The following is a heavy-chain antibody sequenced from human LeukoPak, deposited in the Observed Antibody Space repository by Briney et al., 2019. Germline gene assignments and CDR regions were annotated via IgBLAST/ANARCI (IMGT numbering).Heavy chain of an antibody. CDR2: IRYDGSNK. D-gene: IGHD4-17*01. V-gene: IGHV3-30*02. Sequence: PGGSLRLSCVASGFTFSSYGMHWVRQPPGKGLEWVAFIRYDGSNKYYADSVKGRFTISRDNSRDTLHLQMNSLRAEDTAMYYCAKDNYDYGDYDGGDYWGQGTLVTVSS. CDR1: GFTFSSYG. CDR3: AKDNYDYGDYDGGDY. J-gene: IGHJ4*02.